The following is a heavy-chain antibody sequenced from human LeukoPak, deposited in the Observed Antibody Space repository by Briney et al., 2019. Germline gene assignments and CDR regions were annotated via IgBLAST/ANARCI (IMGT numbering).Heavy chain of an antibody. CDR1: RLTFSNYA. V-gene: IGHV3-23*01. Sequence: PGGSLRLSCAVSRLTFSNYAMTWVRQAPGKGLEWVSSISGSGGNTYYADSVKGRFAISRDNSKNTVYLQMNSLRAEDTAVYYCARENTDSSGFDYWGQGTLVTVSS. J-gene: IGHJ4*02. D-gene: IGHD3-22*01. CDR2: ISGSGGNT. CDR3: ARENTDSSGFDY.